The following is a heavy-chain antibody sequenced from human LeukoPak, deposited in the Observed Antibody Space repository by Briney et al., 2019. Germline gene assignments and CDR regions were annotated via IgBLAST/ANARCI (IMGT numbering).Heavy chain of an antibody. V-gene: IGHV3-11*04. Sequence: GGSLRLSCAASGFTFSDYYMSWIRQAPGKGLEWVSYISSSGSTIYYADSAKGRFTISRDNAKNSLYLQMNSLRAEDTAVYYCATGPKSGSDGSYWYFDLWGRGTLVTVSS. CDR3: ATGPKSGSDGSYWYFDL. CDR1: GFTFSDYY. J-gene: IGHJ2*01. D-gene: IGHD1-26*01. CDR2: ISSSGSTI.